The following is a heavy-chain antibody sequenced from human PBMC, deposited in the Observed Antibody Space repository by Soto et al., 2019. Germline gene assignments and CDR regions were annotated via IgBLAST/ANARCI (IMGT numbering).Heavy chain of an antibody. Sequence: GGSLRLSCAASGFTFSSYEMNWVRQAPGKGLEWVSYISSSGSTIYYADSVKGRFTISRDNAKNSLYLQMNSLRAEDTAVYYCARITYYDFWSGKAGSYGMDVWGRGTTVTVSS. CDR2: ISSSGSTI. J-gene: IGHJ6*02. V-gene: IGHV3-48*03. D-gene: IGHD3-3*01. CDR1: GFTFSSYE. CDR3: ARITYYDFWSGKAGSYGMDV.